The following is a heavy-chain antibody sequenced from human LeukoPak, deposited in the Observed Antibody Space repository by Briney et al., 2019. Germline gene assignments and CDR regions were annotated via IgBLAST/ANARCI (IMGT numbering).Heavy chain of an antibody. D-gene: IGHD5-12*01. CDR1: GDSVTSTNYY. Sequence: SETLSLTCTVSGDSVTSTNYYWGWIRQPPGKGLEWIGRIYSSGNTYYNPSLKSRVTISVDTSKNQFSLKLSSVTAADTAVYYCARGGASSGYFNWFDPWGQGTLVTVSS. V-gene: IGHV4-39*07. CDR3: ARGGASSGYFNWFDP. J-gene: IGHJ5*02. CDR2: IYSSGNT.